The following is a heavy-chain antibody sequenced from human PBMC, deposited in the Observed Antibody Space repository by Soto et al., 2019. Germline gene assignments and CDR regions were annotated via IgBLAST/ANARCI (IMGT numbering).Heavy chain of an antibody. D-gene: IGHD2-2*01. Sequence: QVQLVESGGGVVQPGTSLRLSCTTSGFTFRSYAMHWVRQAPGKGLEWVAVVSSEGNTKFYAESVTGRFTISNDNSKNTLYLQMDSLRADDTAVYFCARPRTPAPNTPVDYWGQGTLVTVSS. J-gene: IGHJ4*02. CDR1: GFTFRSYA. V-gene: IGHV3-30*04. CDR3: ARPRTPAPNTPVDY. CDR2: VSSEGNTK.